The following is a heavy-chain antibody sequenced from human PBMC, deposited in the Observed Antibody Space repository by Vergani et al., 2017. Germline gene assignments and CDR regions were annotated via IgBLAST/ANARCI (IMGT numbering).Heavy chain of an antibody. CDR3: ARDHRDYNNYPGTFDI. D-gene: IGHD5-24*01. CDR1: GFSFSDHY. Sequence: QVQLVESGGGLVKPGGSLRLSCAASGFSFSDHYMTWFRQAPGKGLEWVSYISNSGNTIEYADSVKGRFSISRDNAKSSLFLQMDSLRAADTAVYYCARDHRDYNNYPGTFDIWGQGSMVTVSS. J-gene: IGHJ3*02. V-gene: IGHV3-11*01. CDR2: ISNSGNTI.